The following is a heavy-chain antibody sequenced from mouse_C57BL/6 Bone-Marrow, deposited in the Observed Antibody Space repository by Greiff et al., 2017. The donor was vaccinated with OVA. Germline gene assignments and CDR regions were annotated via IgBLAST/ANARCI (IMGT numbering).Heavy chain of an antibody. D-gene: IGHD2-4*01. J-gene: IGHJ4*01. CDR2: ISSGGDYI. Sequence: EVHLVESGEGLVKPGGSLKLSCAASGFTFSSYAMSWVRQTPEKRLEWVAYISSGGDYIYYADTVKGRFTISRDNARNTLYLQMSSLKSEDTAMYYCTRENYDYDGVDYWGQGTSVTVSS. CDR3: TRENYDYDGVDY. CDR1: GFTFSSYA. V-gene: IGHV5-9-1*02.